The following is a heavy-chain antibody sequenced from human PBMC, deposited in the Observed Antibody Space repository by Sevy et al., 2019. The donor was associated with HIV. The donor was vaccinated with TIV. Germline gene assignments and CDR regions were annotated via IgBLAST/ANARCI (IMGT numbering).Heavy chain of an antibody. CDR1: GFTFDDYA. D-gene: IGHD6-13*01. CDR2: ISWDGGST. V-gene: IGHV3-43D*03. CDR3: AKDSTILDGTQQLVPLDY. J-gene: IGHJ4*02. Sequence: GGSLRLSCAASGFTFDDYAMHWVRQAPGKGLEWVSLISWDGGSTYYADSVKGRFTISRDNSKNSLYLQMNSLRAEDTALYYSAKDSTILDGTQQLVPLDYRGQGTLVTVSS.